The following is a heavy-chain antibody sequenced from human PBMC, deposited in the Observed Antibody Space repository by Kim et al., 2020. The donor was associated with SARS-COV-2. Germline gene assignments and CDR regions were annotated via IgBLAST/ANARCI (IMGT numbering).Heavy chain of an antibody. J-gene: IGHJ3*02. CDR3: ARAVANAFDI. V-gene: IGHV4-59*08. CDR2: IYYSGST. D-gene: IGHD6-19*01. CDR1: GGSISSYY. Sequence: SETLSLTCTVSGGSISSYYWSWIRQPPGKGLEWIGYIYYSGSTNYNPSLKSRVTISVDTSKNQFSLKLSSVTAADTAVYYCARAVANAFDIWGQGTMVTVSS.